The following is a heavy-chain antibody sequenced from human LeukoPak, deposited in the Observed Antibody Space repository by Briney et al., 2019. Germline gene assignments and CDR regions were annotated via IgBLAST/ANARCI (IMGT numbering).Heavy chain of an antibody. CDR3: ARSSWYPNYYYYYGMDV. D-gene: IGHD6-13*01. J-gene: IGHJ6*02. Sequence: PSETLSLTCTVSGGSISSGDYYWSWIRQPPGKGLEWIGYIYYSGSTYYNPSLKSRVTISVDTSKNQFSLKLSSVTAADTAVHYCARSSWYPNYYYYYGMDVWGQGTTVTVSS. CDR2: IYYSGST. V-gene: IGHV4-30-4*01. CDR1: GGSISSGDYY.